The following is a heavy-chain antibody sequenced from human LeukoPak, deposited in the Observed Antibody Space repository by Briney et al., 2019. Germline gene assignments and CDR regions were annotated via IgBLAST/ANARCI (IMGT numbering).Heavy chain of an antibody. J-gene: IGHJ4*02. CDR1: GFTFSGYW. D-gene: IGHD6-19*01. CDR2: IKGDGSDK. Sequence: GGSLRLSCAASGFTFSGYWMSWVRQAPGKGLEWVANIKGDGSDKYYVDSVKGRFTISRDNARNSLYLQMNSLRAEDTAVYYCARDGGDVTGTGFDYWGQGNLVTVSS. V-gene: IGHV3-7*04. CDR3: ARDGGDVTGTGFDY.